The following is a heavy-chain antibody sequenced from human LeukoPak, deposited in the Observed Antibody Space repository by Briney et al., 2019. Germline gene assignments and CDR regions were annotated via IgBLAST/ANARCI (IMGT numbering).Heavy chain of an antibody. CDR3: ARTYGSGSLDY. CDR2: ISGRGEAI. V-gene: IGHV3-48*01. D-gene: IGHD2-15*01. J-gene: IGHJ4*02. CDR1: GFTFSNHN. Sequence: GGSLRLSCAASGFTFSNHNMDWVRQARGKGLEWISYISGRGEAIFYADSVQGRFTISRDNAKNSIYLQMNGLTAEDTAVYYCARTYGSGSLDYGGQGTLVTVSS.